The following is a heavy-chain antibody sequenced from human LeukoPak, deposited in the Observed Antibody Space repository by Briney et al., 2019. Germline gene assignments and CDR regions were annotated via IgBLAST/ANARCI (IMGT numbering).Heavy chain of an antibody. J-gene: IGHJ5*02. D-gene: IGHD2/OR15-2a*01. CDR1: GGSISSYY. Sequence: PSETLSLTCTVSGGSISSYYWSWIRQPPGKGLEWIGYIYYSGSTNYSPSLKSRVTISVDTSKNQFSLKLSSVTAADTAVYYCARETSMNWFDPWGQGTLVTVSS. V-gene: IGHV4-59*01. CDR2: IYYSGST. CDR3: ARETSMNWFDP.